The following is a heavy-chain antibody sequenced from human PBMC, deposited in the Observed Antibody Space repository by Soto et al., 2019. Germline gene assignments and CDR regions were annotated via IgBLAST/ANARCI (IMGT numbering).Heavy chain of an antibody. V-gene: IGHV4-31*03. CDR2: IYNSGKA. CDR3: ATGRYTPCNERGDY. Sequence: SEALSLTCTLSGDSMTSDNYSWSWIRQHPGKGLEWIGYIYNSGKAYYNPSLKSRITISVDPSKSQFSLSLSSVTAPDTAGYYCATGRYTPCNERGDYWGQG. CDR1: GDSMTSDNYS. D-gene: IGHD3-9*01. J-gene: IGHJ4*02.